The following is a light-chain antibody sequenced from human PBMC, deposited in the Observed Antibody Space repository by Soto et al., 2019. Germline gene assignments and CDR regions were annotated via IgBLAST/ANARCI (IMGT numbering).Light chain of an antibody. CDR3: QQYNSYLYT. CDR2: KAS. V-gene: IGKV1-5*03. J-gene: IGKJ2*01. Sequence: DIQKTKYPSTLSATVGDRVTITCRASQSISSWLAWYQQKPGKAPKLLIYKASSLESGVPSRFSGSGSGTEFTLTISSLQPDDFATYYCQQYNSYLYTFGQGTKLEIK. CDR1: QSISSW.